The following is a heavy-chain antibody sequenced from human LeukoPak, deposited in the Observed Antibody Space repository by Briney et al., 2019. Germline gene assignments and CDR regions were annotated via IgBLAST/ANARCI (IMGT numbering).Heavy chain of an antibody. J-gene: IGHJ4*02. Sequence: GASVKVSCKASGYTFTSYYMHWVRQAPGQGLEWMGIINPSGGSTSYAQKFQGRVTMTRDTSASTAYMELSGLRSEDTAVYYCARDRYYYDSSGYYSPHFDYWGQGTLVTVSS. CDR3: ARDRYYYDSSGYYSPHFDY. D-gene: IGHD3-22*01. CDR1: GYTFTSYY. CDR2: INPSGGST. V-gene: IGHV1-46*01.